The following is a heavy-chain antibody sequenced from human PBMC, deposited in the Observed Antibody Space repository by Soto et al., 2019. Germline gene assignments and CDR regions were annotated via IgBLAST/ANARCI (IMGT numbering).Heavy chain of an antibody. CDR2: IIPIFGTA. J-gene: IGHJ6*02. Sequence: SSVKVSCKASGGTFSSDAISWVRQAPGQGLEWMGGIIPIFGTANYAQKFQGRVTITADESTSTAYMELSSLRSEDTAVYYCARWPEDCSSTSCRNYYYGMDVWGQGTTVTVSS. V-gene: IGHV1-69*13. CDR3: ARWPEDCSSTSCRNYYYGMDV. CDR1: GGTFSSDA. D-gene: IGHD2-2*01.